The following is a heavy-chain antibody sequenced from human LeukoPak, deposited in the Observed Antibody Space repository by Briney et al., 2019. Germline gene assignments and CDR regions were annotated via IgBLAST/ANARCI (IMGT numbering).Heavy chain of an antibody. V-gene: IGHV1-69*04. Sequence: SVKVSCKASGGTFSSYAISWVRQAPGQGLEWMGRIIPIFGIANYAQKFQGRVTITADNSTSTAYMELSSLRSEDTAVYYCARGSSSWYEPGDYWGQGTLVTVSS. D-gene: IGHD6-13*01. CDR3: ARGSSSWYEPGDY. J-gene: IGHJ4*02. CDR2: IIPIFGIA. CDR1: GGTFSSYA.